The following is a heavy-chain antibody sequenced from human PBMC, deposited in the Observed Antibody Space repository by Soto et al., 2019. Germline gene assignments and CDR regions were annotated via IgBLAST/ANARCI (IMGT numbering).Heavy chain of an antibody. J-gene: IGHJ3*02. CDR1: GFSLNTRAVG. Sequence: SGPTLVNPTQTLTLTCTFSGFSLNTRAVGVGWIRQPPGKALEWLALINWNDDERYSPSLKDRLTITKDTSRNHVVLTMTNVDPVDTATYYCAHRHDLGGFDIWGQGTTVTVSS. V-gene: IGHV2-5*01. CDR3: AHRHDLGGFDI. D-gene: IGHD2-15*01. CDR2: INWNDDE.